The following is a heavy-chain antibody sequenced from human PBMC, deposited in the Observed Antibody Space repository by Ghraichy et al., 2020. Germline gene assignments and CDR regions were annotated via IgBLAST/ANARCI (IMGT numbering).Heavy chain of an antibody. Sequence: SQTLSLTCTVSGGSISSYYWSWIRQPPGKGLEWIGYIYYSGSTNYNPSLKSRVTISVDTSKNQFSLKLSSVTAADTAVYYCARSYYYDSSGYDYWGQGTLVTVSS. V-gene: IGHV4-59*01. CDR1: GGSISSYY. CDR3: ARSYYYDSSGYDY. J-gene: IGHJ4*02. D-gene: IGHD3-22*01. CDR2: IYYSGST.